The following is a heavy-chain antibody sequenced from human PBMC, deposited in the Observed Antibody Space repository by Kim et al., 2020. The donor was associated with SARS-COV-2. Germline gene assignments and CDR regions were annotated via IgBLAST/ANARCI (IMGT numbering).Heavy chain of an antibody. CDR2: MNPNSGNT. D-gene: IGHD2-15*01. Sequence: ASVKVSCKASGYTFTSYDINWVRQATGQGLEWMGWMNPNSGNTGYAQKFQGRVTMTRNTSISTAYMELSSLRSEDTAVYYCASSLGYCSGGSCYLYYYYGMDVWGRGTTVTVSS. CDR1: GYTFTSYD. J-gene: IGHJ6*02. V-gene: IGHV1-8*01. CDR3: ASSLGYCSGGSCYLYYYYGMDV.